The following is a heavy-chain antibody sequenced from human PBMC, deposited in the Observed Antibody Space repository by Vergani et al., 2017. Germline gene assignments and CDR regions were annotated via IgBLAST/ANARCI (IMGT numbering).Heavy chain of an antibody. CDR3: AKEDLYHGSGPYVDAFDV. CDR1: GFIFNDYG. V-gene: IGHV3-30*02. Sequence: QVQLVESGGGVVQPGGSLRLSCAASGFIFNDYGLHWVRQSPVKGLEWVAFIRYGGSEKFYVESVKGRFTISRDDSKNTLYLQMNSLRPDDTAIYYCAKEDLYHGSGPYVDAFDVGGRGTMVIVSS. J-gene: IGHJ3*01. CDR2: IRYGGSEK. D-gene: IGHD2-15*01.